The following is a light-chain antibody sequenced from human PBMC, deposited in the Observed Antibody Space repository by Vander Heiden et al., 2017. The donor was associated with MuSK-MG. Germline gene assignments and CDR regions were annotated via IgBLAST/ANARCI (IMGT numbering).Light chain of an antibody. Sequence: DIHRTPSPSSLSASVGDRVTITCQASQDISNYFNWCQQKTGKAPKFLLYYASNLETGVPSRCSGSGSGTDFTLTISSLQVEDIATYYCQQKYNRPPTFGGGTKVEIK. CDR2: YAS. V-gene: IGKV1-33*01. J-gene: IGKJ4*01. CDR3: QQKYNRPPT. CDR1: QDISNY.